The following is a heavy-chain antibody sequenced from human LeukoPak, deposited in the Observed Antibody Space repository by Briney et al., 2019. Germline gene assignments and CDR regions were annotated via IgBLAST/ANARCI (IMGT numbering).Heavy chain of an antibody. Sequence: GASVKVSCKASGYTFTGYYMHWVRQAPGQGLEWMGWISAYNGNTNYAQKLQGRVTMTTDTSTSTAYMELRSLRSDDTAVYYCAREGHYYYYMDVWGKGTTVTISS. J-gene: IGHJ6*03. CDR3: AREGHYYYYMDV. V-gene: IGHV1-18*04. CDR1: GYTFTGYY. CDR2: ISAYNGNT.